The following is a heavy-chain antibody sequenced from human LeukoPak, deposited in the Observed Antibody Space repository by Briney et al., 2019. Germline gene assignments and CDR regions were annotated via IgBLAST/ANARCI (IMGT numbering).Heavy chain of an antibody. CDR3: AKRVVVGATSPYSDFQH. V-gene: IGHV3-23*01. D-gene: IGHD1-26*01. J-gene: IGHJ1*01. Sequence: TGGSLRLSCAASGFIFSSYAMGWVRQAPGKGLEWVSAISGIGDTTHYADSVKGRFTISRDNSKNTLFLQMDSLRGEDTAVYYCAKRVVVGATSPYSDFQHWGQGTLVTVSS. CDR1: GFIFSSYA. CDR2: ISGIGDTT.